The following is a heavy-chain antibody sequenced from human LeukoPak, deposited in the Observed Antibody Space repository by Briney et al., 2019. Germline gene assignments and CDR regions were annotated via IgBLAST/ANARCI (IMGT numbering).Heavy chain of an antibody. CDR3: ARDKTFEVVNYFNT. Sequence: SETLSLTCTVSGCSITSGSYYWGWIRQSPGKGLEWIGSVYYSGSTYYNPALESRIAISRDTSKNQCSLKLRSVTAADTAVYYCARDKTFEVVNYFNTWGQGTLVTVSS. CDR2: VYYSGST. V-gene: IGHV4-39*07. D-gene: IGHD3-3*01. J-gene: IGHJ4*02. CDR1: GCSITSGSYY.